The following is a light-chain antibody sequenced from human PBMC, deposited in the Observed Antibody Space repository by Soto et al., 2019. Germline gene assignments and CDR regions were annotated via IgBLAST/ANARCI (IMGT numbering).Light chain of an antibody. V-gene: IGLV2-14*01. CDR3: SSYTNINARACV. CDR2: EVT. J-gene: IGLJ1*01. Sequence: QSALTQPASVSGSPGQSSTISCTGTSGDIGSYNRVSWYQQHPGKAPKLIIYEVTDQPSGVSNRFSGSKSGNTASLTISGLQAEDEAEYYCSSYTNINARACVFGTGTKLTVL. CDR1: SGDIGSYNR.